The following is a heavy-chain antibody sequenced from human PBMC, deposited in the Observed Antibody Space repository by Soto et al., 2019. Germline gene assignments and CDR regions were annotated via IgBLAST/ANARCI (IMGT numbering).Heavy chain of an antibody. J-gene: IGHJ6*02. CDR1: GGTFSSHA. Sequence: SVKVSCKASGGTFSSHAISWVRQAPGQGLEWMGGIIPIFGTANYAQKFQGRVTITADKSTSTAYMELSSLRSEDTAVYYCARGIAAAGRSSYYYYYGMDVWGQGTTVTVSS. D-gene: IGHD6-13*01. CDR2: IIPIFGTA. V-gene: IGHV1-69*06. CDR3: ARGIAAAGRSSYYYYYGMDV.